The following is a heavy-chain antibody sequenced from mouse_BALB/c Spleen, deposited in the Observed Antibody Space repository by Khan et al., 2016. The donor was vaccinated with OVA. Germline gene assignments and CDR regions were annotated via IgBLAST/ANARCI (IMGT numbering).Heavy chain of an antibody. CDR3: AIPPYFSCTIDN. D-gene: IGHD2-10*01. Sequence: QIQLVQSGPELKKPGETVKISCKASGYSFTNYGINWVKQSPGKALKWMGWINTYTGEPTYADDFKGRFAFSLETSANTAYLQINILKKEDTATYFCAIPPYFSCTIDNWGQGTSVTVSS. J-gene: IGHJ4*01. V-gene: IGHV9-3-1*01. CDR1: GYSFTNYG. CDR2: INTYTGEP.